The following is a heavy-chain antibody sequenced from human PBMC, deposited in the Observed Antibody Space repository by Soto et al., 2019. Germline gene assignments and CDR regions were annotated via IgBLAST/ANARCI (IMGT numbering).Heavy chain of an antibody. CDR1: GGSVSSGGFY. V-gene: IGHV4-31*03. D-gene: IGHD6-25*01. J-gene: IGHJ4*02. Sequence: QVRLQESGPGLVKPSQTLSLTCTVSGGSVSSGGFYWNWIRQHPGKGLEWIGYMYNDGRTEYNPSLKSRVSISVDTPKNQFSLKVMSVTVADTAVYYCTREAGDWGQGILVTVSS. CDR2: MYNDGRT. CDR3: TREAGD.